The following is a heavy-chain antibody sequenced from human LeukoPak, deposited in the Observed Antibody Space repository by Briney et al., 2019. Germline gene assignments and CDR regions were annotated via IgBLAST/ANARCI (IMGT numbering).Heavy chain of an antibody. J-gene: IGHJ4*02. D-gene: IGHD6-13*01. CDR2: INHSGST. V-gene: IGHV4-34*01. Sequence: SETLSLTCGVYGGSFTDYSWSWLRQTPGKGLEWIGDINHSGSTSYNSALKSRVTISADTSRNQFSLKLSSVTAADTADYYCARLGLYTSSWYRFYYFDYWGQGSPVTVSS. CDR1: GGSFTDYS. CDR3: ARLGLYTSSWYRFYYFDY.